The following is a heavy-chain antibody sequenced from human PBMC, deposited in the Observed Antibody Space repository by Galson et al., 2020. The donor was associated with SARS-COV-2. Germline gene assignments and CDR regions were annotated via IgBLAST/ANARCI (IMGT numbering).Heavy chain of an antibody. V-gene: IGHV3-23*01. CDR1: GFSFSSSA. Sequence: TGGSLRLSCAASGFSFSSSAMSWVRQAPGKGLEFVSSVSQSGYSTYYADSVKGRFTISRDNSKNMLYLQMNSLSAEDTALYYCAKDWDFWSGYDYFEQWGQGTLVAVSS. J-gene: IGHJ4*02. CDR3: AKDWDFWSGYDYFEQ. D-gene: IGHD3-3*01. CDR2: VSQSGYST.